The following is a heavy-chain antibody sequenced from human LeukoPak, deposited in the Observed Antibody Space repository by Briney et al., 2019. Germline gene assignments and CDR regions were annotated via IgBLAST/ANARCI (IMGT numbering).Heavy chain of an antibody. D-gene: IGHD3-9*01. CDR3: ARESDYDILTGHAYYFDY. J-gene: IGHJ4*02. Sequence: SETLSLTCTVSGGSISSYYWSWIRQPPGKGLEWIGYIYYSGSTNYNPSLKSRVTISVDTSKNQFSLKLSSVTAADTAVYYCARESDYDILTGHAYYFDYWGQGTLVTVSS. V-gene: IGHV4-59*01. CDR1: GGSISSYY. CDR2: IYYSGST.